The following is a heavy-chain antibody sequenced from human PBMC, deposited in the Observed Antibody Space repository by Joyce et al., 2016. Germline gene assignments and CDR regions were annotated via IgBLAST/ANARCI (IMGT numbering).Heavy chain of an antibody. CDR1: GFTFSGNS. Sequence: EVQLVESGGGLVQPGGSLRLSCAAFGFTFSGNSMSWLRQAPGGGVEWVANIKQDGSAVYYLDSVKGRFTVSRDNARSLVHLQMVSLRVEDTALYYCARGKAFDVWGQGTMVTVSS. V-gene: IGHV3-7*01. CDR2: IKQDGSAV. J-gene: IGHJ3*01. CDR3: ARGKAFDV.